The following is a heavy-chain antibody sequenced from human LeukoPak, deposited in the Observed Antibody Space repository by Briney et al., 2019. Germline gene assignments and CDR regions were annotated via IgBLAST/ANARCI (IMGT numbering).Heavy chain of an antibody. V-gene: IGHV3-23*01. CDR1: GFIFSSYA. CDR2: ISGSGGST. CDR3: AKGLFYCSGGSCYSDFTYYFDY. D-gene: IGHD2-15*01. J-gene: IGHJ4*02. Sequence: GGSLRLSCAASGFIFSSYAMSWVRQAPGKGLEWVSAISGSGGSTYYADSVKGRFTISRDNSKNTLYLQMNSLRAEDTAVYYCAKGLFYCSGGSCYSDFTYYFDYWGQGTLVTVSS.